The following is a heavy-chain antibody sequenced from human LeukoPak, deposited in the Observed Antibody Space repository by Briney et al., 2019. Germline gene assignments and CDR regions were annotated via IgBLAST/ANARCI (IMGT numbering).Heavy chain of an antibody. CDR3: AREGGTLYYYYGMDV. Sequence: GGSLRLSCAASGFIFSFYCMHWVRQAPGKGPMWVSRICPDGTGISYADSVKARFTTSRDNAKNTVYLQMNSLRAEDTAVYYYAREGGTLYYYYGMDVWGQGTTVTVSS. CDR2: ICPDGTGI. J-gene: IGHJ6*02. V-gene: IGHV3-74*01. CDR1: GFIFSFYC. D-gene: IGHD1-1*01.